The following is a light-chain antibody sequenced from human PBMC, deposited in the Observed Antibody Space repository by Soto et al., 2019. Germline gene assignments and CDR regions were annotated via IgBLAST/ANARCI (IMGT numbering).Light chain of an antibody. V-gene: IGLV2-14*01. J-gene: IGLJ2*01. Sequence: QSVLTQPASVSASPGQSITISCTGTSSDIGAYNSVSWYQQHPDKAPQLMIYDVSYRPSGISSRFSGSKSGNTASLTISGLQAEDDADYYCASYTSARIRVFGGGTKLTVL. CDR1: SSDIGAYNS. CDR3: ASYTSARIRV. CDR2: DVS.